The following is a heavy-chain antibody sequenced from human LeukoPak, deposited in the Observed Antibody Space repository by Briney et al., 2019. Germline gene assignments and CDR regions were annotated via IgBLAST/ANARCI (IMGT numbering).Heavy chain of an antibody. CDR3: ARGADSSGYYSIFYFDY. CDR2: IYYSGST. Sequence: SETLSLTCTVSGGSISSYYGNWIRQPPGKGLEWIGYIYYSGSTNYNPSLKSRVTISVDTSKNQFSLKLSSVTAADTAVYYCARGADSSGYYSIFYFDYWGQGTLVTVSS. J-gene: IGHJ4*02. V-gene: IGHV4-59*01. CDR1: GGSISSYY. D-gene: IGHD3-22*01.